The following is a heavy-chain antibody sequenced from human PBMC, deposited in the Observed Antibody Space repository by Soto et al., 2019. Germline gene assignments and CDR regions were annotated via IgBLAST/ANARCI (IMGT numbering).Heavy chain of an antibody. CDR3: ARGIGYCSSINCYSSRRLRFDS. CDR2: VNHSGTT. Sequence: QVQLQESGPGLVKPSETLSLTCTVSGGSVNSGSNYWTWIRQSPEKGLEWIGEVNHSGTTYYNPSLKTRVTISVHTPKNQFSLKMSSVTAADTAVYYCARGIGYCSSINCYSSRRLRFDSWGQGTLVTVSS. V-gene: IGHV4-61*01. CDR1: GGSVNSGSNY. J-gene: IGHJ4*02. D-gene: IGHD2-2*01.